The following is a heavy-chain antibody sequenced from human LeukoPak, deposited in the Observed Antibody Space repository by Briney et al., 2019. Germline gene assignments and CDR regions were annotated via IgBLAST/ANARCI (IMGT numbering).Heavy chain of an antibody. CDR3: AKDRYYDSSGYPYYYGMDV. J-gene: IGHJ6*04. V-gene: IGHV3-30*18. CDR2: ISYGGSNK. D-gene: IGHD3-22*01. CDR1: GSTSSSYG. Sequence: GGSLRLSCAPSGSTSSSYGMLWAPHAPGKGLEWVAAISYGGSNKYYADSMKGRFTISRDNSKNTLYLQMNSLRAEDTAVYYCAKDRYYDSSGYPYYYGMDVGGEGSTVTVSS.